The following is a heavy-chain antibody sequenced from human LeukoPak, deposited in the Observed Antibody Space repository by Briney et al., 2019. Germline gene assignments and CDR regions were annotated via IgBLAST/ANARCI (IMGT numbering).Heavy chain of an antibody. D-gene: IGHD6-19*01. V-gene: IGHV4-59*01. Sequence: PSETLSLTCTVSGGSISSYYWSWIRQPPGKGLEWIGYISYSGSTNYNPSLKSRVTISLGTSKNQLSLKLSSVTAADTAVYYCARVGGSGWYPFNYWGQGTLVTVSS. CDR3: ARVGGSGWYPFNY. CDR1: GGSISSYY. J-gene: IGHJ4*02. CDR2: ISYSGST.